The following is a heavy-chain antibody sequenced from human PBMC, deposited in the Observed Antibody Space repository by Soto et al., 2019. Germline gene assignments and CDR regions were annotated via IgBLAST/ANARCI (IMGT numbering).Heavy chain of an antibody. CDR2: ISYDGSNK. J-gene: IGHJ4*02. CDR3: AKMGRYSGYDWEL. CDR1: GFTFSSYG. D-gene: IGHD5-12*01. Sequence: GGSLRLSCAASGFTFSSYGMHWVRQAPGKGLEWVAVISYDGSNKYYADSVKGRFTISRDNSKNTLYLQMNSLRAEDTAVYYCAKMGRYSGYDWELWGQGTLVTVSS. V-gene: IGHV3-30*18.